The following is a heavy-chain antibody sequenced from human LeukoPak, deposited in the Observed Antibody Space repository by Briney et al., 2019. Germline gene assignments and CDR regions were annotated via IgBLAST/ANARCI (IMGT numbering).Heavy chain of an antibody. CDR2: ISGSGGST. Sequence: GGSLRLSCAASGFTFSSYAMSWVRQAPGKGLEWVSAISGSGGSTYYADSVKGRFTISRDNSKNTLYLQMNSLRAEDTAVYYCAKKEHWNYYYYYMDVWGKGTTVTVSS. V-gene: IGHV3-23*01. CDR3: AKKEHWNYYYYYMDV. D-gene: IGHD1-1*01. CDR1: GFTFSSYA. J-gene: IGHJ6*03.